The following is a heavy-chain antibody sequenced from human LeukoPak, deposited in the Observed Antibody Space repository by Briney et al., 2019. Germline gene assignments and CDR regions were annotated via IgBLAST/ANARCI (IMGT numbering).Heavy chain of an antibody. CDR3: ARDPSSGWYLKGWFDP. CDR2: ISSSSNYI. V-gene: IGHV3-21*01. D-gene: IGHD6-19*01. J-gene: IGHJ5*02. Sequence: PGGSLRLSCVASGFTFDDYGISWVRQAPGKGLEWVSSISSSSNYIYYADSVKGRFTISRDNAKNSLYLQMNSLRAEDTAVYYCARDPSSGWYLKGWFDPWGQGTLVTVSS. CDR1: GFTFDDYG.